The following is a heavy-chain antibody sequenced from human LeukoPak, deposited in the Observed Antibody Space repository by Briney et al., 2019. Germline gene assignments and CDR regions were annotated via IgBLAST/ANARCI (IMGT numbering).Heavy chain of an antibody. D-gene: IGHD3-22*01. J-gene: IGHJ4*02. Sequence: PSETLSLTCTVSGGSISSSSYYWGWIRQHPGKGLEWIGYIYYSGSTYYNPSLKSRVAISVDTSKNQFSLTVSSVTAADTAVYYCTRDVPRSSGYPDNWGQGTLVTVSS. CDR1: GGSISSSSYY. CDR3: TRDVPRSSGYPDN. V-gene: IGHV4-39*07. CDR2: IYYSGST.